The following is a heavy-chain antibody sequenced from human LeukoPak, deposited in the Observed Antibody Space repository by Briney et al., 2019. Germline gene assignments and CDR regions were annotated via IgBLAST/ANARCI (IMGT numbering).Heavy chain of an antibody. Sequence: GGSLRLSCAASGFTFSSYGMHWVRQAPGKGLEWVAFIRYDGSNKYYADSVKGRFTISRDNSKNTLYLQMNSLRAEDTAVYYCAKDGVYCSSTSCQGDYYYYYMDVWGKGTTVTVSS. CDR1: GFTFSSYG. V-gene: IGHV3-30*02. J-gene: IGHJ6*03. CDR2: IRYDGSNK. CDR3: AKDGVYCSSTSCQGDYYYYYMDV. D-gene: IGHD2-2*01.